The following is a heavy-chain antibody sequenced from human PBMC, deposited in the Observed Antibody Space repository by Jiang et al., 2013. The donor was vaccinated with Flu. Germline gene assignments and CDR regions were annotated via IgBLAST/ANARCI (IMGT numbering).Heavy chain of an antibody. CDR3: AKYRAMIVVVIYREIDY. CDR1: GFTFSSYA. D-gene: IGHD3-22*01. CDR2: ISGSGGST. J-gene: IGHJ4*02. V-gene: IGHV3-23*01. Sequence: GLVQPGGSLRLSCAASGFTFSSYAMSWVRQAPGKGLEWVSAISGSGGSTYYADSVKGRFTISRDNSKNTLYLQMNSLRAEDTAVYYCAKYRAMIVVVIYREIDYWGQGTLVTVSS.